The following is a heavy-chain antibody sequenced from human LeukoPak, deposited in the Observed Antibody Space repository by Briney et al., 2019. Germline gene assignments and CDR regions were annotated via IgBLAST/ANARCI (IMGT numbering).Heavy chain of an antibody. D-gene: IGHD1-26*01. CDR3: ARRGSGATWFDP. J-gene: IGHJ5*02. CDR2: INLGDSDT. Sequence: GDSLKISCKGSGYTFTNYWIGWVRQLPGKGLEWMGIINLGDSDTRYCPSFQGQVTISADKSTRTRYLQWSSLKASDTAIYYCARRGSGATWFDPWGQGTLVTVSS. V-gene: IGHV5-51*01. CDR1: GYTFTNYW.